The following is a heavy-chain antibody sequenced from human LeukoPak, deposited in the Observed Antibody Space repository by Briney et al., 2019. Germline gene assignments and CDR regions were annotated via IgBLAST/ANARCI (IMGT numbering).Heavy chain of an antibody. J-gene: IGHJ4*02. Sequence: GGPLRLTSAASGFNFTNYAMSWVRQAPGKRPESVSPITNPGASTYYADSVKGLFTISRANSKNTLYLQMNSLRAEDTAIYYCAKNLVTYGSGIYRSPTVIFNYWGQGTLVTVSS. CDR3: AKNLVTYGSGIYRSPTVIFNY. CDR1: GFNFTNYA. D-gene: IGHD3-10*01. CDR2: ITNPGAST. V-gene: IGHV3-23*01.